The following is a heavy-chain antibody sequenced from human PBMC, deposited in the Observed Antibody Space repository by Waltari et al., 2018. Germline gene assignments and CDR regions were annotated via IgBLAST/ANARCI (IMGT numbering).Heavy chain of an antibody. D-gene: IGHD7-27*01. CDR2: IIPIFGIP. V-gene: IGHV1-69*12. CDR3: ATHKLGISQHYYHMGA. CDR1: GGPFGGYW. J-gene: IGHJ6*03. Sequence: VPLVQSGAEVRIPGSSVNVSCKASGGPFGGYWSNWVRLVPGQRLEWLGVIIPIFGIPDYSQKFQDRLTITADESTSTAFMELSSLTSEDTAIYFCATHKLGISQHYYHMGAWGKGTTVTISS.